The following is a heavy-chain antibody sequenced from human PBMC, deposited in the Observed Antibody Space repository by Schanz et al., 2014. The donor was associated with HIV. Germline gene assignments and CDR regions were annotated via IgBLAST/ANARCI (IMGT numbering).Heavy chain of an antibody. CDR1: GFTFSSYA. CDR2: ISGSGGSP. V-gene: IGHV3-23*01. J-gene: IGHJ4*02. Sequence: EVQLLESGGGLVQPGGSLRLSCAASGFTFSSYAMSWVRQAPGKGLEWLTTISGSGGSPYYADSVKGRFTISRDNSKNTLYLQMNSLRAEDTAVYYCAKGLTIWLQPPFDYWGQGTLVTVSS. D-gene: IGHD5-12*01. CDR3: AKGLTIWLQPPFDY.